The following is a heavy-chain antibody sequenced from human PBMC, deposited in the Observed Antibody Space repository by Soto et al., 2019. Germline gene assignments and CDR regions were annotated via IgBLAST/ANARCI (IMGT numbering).Heavy chain of an antibody. CDR1: GGSISSGGYY. CDR2: IYYSGST. CDR3: ARDIRSGHDAFDI. D-gene: IGHD2-15*01. J-gene: IGHJ3*02. V-gene: IGHV4-31*03. Sequence: SETLSLTCTVSGGSISSGGYYWSWIRQHPGKGLEWIGYIYYSGSTYYNPSLKSRVTISVDTSKNQFSLKLSSVTAADTAVYYCARDIRSGHDAFDIWGQGTMVTVSS.